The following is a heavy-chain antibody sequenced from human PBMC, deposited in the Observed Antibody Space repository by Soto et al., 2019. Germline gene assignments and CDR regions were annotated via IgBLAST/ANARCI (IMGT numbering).Heavy chain of an antibody. CDR2: INHSGAS. CDR1: GVSFSDYS. V-gene: IGHV4-34*01. Sequence: PSETLSLTCAVYGVSFSDYSWTWIRQSPGKGLEWIGEINHSGASYYNPSLESRVTISVDTSKNQFSLKLSSVTAADTTVYYCARRGYYAISAFDIWGQGTMFTVSS. J-gene: IGHJ3*02. CDR3: ARRGYYAISAFDI. D-gene: IGHD2-8*01.